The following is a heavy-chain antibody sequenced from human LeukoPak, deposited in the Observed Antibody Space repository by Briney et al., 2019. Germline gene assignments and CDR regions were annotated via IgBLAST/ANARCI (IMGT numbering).Heavy chain of an antibody. V-gene: IGHV3-30*18. Sequence: GGSLRLSCAASGFSFRSDGMHWVRQAPGKGLEWVAFISNDGNRKYYADSVKGRFTISRDKSENTLYVQVNSLRAEDTGIYYCAKDRSTTWSLDYWGQGTLVTVSS. D-gene: IGHD6-13*01. CDR2: ISNDGNRK. CDR3: AKDRSTTWSLDY. CDR1: GFSFRSDG. J-gene: IGHJ4*02.